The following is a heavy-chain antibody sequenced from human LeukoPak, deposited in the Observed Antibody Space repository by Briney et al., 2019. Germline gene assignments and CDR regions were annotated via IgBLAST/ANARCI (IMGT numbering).Heavy chain of an antibody. CDR2: ISAYNGET. CDR1: VYTFTIYG. V-gene: IGHV1-18*01. D-gene: IGHD4-23*01. J-gene: IGHJ4*02. Sequence: ATVTVSCKASVYTFTIYGISWVRQAPGQGREGMGWISAYNGETNYAQKLQGRVTMTTDTSTSTAYMELRSLRSDDTAVYYCARMGGWEQSDYDGNPDFWGQGTLVTVSS. CDR3: ARMGGWEQSDYDGNPDF.